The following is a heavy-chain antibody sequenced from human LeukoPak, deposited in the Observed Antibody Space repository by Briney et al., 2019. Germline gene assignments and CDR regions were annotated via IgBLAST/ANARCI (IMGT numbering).Heavy chain of an antibody. J-gene: IGHJ4*02. Sequence: SETLSLTCAVYGGSFSGYYWSWIRQPPGKGLEWIGEINHSGSTNYNPSLKSRVTISVDTSKNQFSLQLSSVTAADTAVYYCARVGVRGVITSFDYWGQGALVTVSS. D-gene: IGHD3-10*01. V-gene: IGHV4-34*01. CDR1: GGSFSGYY. CDR2: INHSGST. CDR3: ARVGVRGVITSFDY.